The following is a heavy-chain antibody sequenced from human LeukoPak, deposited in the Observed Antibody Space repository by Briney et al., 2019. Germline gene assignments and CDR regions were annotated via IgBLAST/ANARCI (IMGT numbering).Heavy chain of an antibody. CDR2: ISWNSGSI. CDR1: GFTFDDYA. J-gene: IGHJ6*02. Sequence: PGRSLRLSCAASGFTFDDYAMHWVRQAPGKGLEWVSGISWNSGSIGYADSVKGRFTISRDNAKNSLYLQMNSLRVEDTALYYCAKDKWLRSRYYYYGMDVWGQGTTVTVSS. D-gene: IGHD5-12*01. CDR3: AKDKWLRSRYYYYGMDV. V-gene: IGHV3-9*01.